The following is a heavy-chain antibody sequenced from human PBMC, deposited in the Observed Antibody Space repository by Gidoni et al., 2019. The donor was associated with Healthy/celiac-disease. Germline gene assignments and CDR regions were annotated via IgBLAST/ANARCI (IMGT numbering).Heavy chain of an antibody. D-gene: IGHD3-10*01. J-gene: IGHJ6*02. CDR1: GGSISSGSYY. V-gene: IGHV4-61*02. CDR3: ARGYGSERFKDYYYYGMDV. Sequence: QVQLQESGPGLVKPSQTLSLTCTVSGGSISSGSYYWSWIRQPAGKGLEWIGRIYTSGSTNYNPSLKSRVAISVDTSKNQFSLKLSSVTAADTAVYYCARGYGSERFKDYYYYGMDVWGQGTTVTVSS. CDR2: IYTSGST.